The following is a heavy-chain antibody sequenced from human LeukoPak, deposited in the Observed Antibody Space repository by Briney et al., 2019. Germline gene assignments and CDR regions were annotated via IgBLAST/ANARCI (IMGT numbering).Heavy chain of an antibody. V-gene: IGHV1-18*01. CDR1: GYTFTSYG. CDR2: ISAYNGNT. J-gene: IGHJ6*02. D-gene: IGHD4-17*01. CDR3: ARDLAVTTSDYYYGMDV. Sequence: ASVKVSCKASGYTFTSYGISWLRQAPGQGLEWMGWISAYNGNTNYAQKLQGRVTMTTDTSTSTAYMELRSLRSDDTAVYYCARDLAVTTSDYYYGMDVWGQGTTVTVSS.